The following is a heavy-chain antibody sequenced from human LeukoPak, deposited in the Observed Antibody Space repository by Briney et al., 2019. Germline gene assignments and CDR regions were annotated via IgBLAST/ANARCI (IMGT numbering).Heavy chain of an antibody. CDR1: GYTFTSYG. Sequence: ASVKVSCKASGYTFTSYGISWVRQAPGQGLEWMGWISAYNGNTNYAQKFQGRVTMTTDTSISTAYMELSRLRSDDTAVYYCARAEAAGSFGYWGQGTLVTVSS. J-gene: IGHJ4*02. CDR3: ARAEAAGSFGY. CDR2: ISAYNGNT. V-gene: IGHV1-18*01. D-gene: IGHD6-13*01.